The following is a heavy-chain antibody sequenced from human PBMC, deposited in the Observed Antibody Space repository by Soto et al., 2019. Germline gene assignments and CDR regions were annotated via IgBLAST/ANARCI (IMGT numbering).Heavy chain of an antibody. Sequence: EVQLVQSGGGLVQPGGSLILSCSASGFTFSGSDIHWVRQASGRGLEWLGRIRSKPNNFATVYGESVRGSVTFSSDDSQNTAYLQLNSLKSDDTAVYYGARNFSWSYGMDAWGLGTTVTAS. CDR3: ARNFSWSYGMDA. CDR1: GFTFSGSD. V-gene: IGHV3-73*02. D-gene: IGHD3-3*01. CDR2: IRSKPNNFAT. J-gene: IGHJ6*02.